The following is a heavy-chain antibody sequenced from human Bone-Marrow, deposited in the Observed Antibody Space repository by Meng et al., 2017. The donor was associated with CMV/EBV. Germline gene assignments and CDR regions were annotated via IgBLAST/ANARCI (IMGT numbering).Heavy chain of an antibody. CDR2: ISSSGSTI. CDR1: GFTFSSYE. CDR3: ARDNYDFWSGYYYYFDY. D-gene: IGHD3-3*01. V-gene: IGHV3-48*03. J-gene: IGHJ4*02. Sequence: GGSLRLSCAASGFTFSSYEMNWVRQAPGKGLEWVSYISSSGSTIYYADSVKGRFTISRDNAKNSLYLQMNSLRAEDTAAYYCARDNYDFWSGYYYYFDYWGQGTLVTVSS.